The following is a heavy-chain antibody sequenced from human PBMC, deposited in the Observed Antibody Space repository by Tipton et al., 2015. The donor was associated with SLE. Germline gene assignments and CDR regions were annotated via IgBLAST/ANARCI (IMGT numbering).Heavy chain of an antibody. CDR2: IYMSGSP. Sequence: GLVKPSETLSLTCTVPGGSITSDNYWTWIRQPAGRGLEWIGHIYMSGSPNYNPSLKSRVTISLDTSKNQFSLTLTSVTAADTAVYYCARHVRGDDSTIKYYYYGMDVWGQGTTVTVSS. D-gene: IGHD3-10*02. V-gene: IGHV4-4*07. CDR3: ARHVRGDDSTIKYYYYGMDV. CDR1: GGSITSDNY. J-gene: IGHJ6*02.